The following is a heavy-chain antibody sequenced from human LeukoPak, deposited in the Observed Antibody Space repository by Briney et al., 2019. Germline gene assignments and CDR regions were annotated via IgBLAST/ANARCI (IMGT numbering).Heavy chain of an antibody. CDR2: IYPGDSDI. D-gene: IGHD3-22*01. CDR3: ARRLQRYYSDSRGYADAFDI. CDR1: GFIFTTYW. Sequence: GESLKISCKGSGFIFTTYWIGWVRQMPGKGLEWIGIIYPGDSDIRYSPSFQGQVTISADKSITTAYLQWNSLEASDTAIYYCARRLQRYYSDSRGYADAFDIWGQGTMVTVS. V-gene: IGHV5-51*01. J-gene: IGHJ3*02.